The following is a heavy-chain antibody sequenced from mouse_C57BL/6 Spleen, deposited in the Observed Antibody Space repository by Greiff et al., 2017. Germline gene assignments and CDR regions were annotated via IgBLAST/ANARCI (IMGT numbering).Heavy chain of an antibody. J-gene: IGHJ1*03. V-gene: IGHV1-52*01. CDR1: GYTFTSYW. CDR2: IDPSDSET. D-gene: IGHD1-1*01. CDR3: ARGVSYFYGSSYGGYFDV. Sequence: QVQLQQPGAELVRPGSSVKLSCKASGYTFTSYWMHWVKQRPIQGLEWIGNIDPSDSETHYNQKFKDKATLTVDKSSSTAYMQLSSLTSEDSAVYYCARGVSYFYGSSYGGYFDVWGTGTTVTVSS.